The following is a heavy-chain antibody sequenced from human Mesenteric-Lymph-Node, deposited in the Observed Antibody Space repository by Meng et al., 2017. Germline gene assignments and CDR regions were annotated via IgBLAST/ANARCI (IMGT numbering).Heavy chain of an antibody. V-gene: IGHV3-23*01. CDR1: GFTFSDYY. D-gene: IGHD2-8*02. CDR2: ITDSGGDS. Sequence: GESLKISCAASGFTFSDYYMSWIRQAPGKGLEWVATITDSGGDSYYANSVKGRFTISRDNSNNVMHLQMNSLRVEDAALYYCAKWDEILVAGVNYWGQGTLVTGSS. J-gene: IGHJ4*02. CDR3: AKWDEILVAGVNY.